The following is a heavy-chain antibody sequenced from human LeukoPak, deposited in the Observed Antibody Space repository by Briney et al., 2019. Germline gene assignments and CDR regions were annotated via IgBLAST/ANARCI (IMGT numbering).Heavy chain of an antibody. V-gene: IGHV3-11*04. J-gene: IGHJ4*02. CDR2: ISSSGSTI. CDR3: ARVRDWNYVRGHFDY. CDR1: RFTFSDYY. D-gene: IGHD3-10*02. Sequence: GGSLRLSCAASRFTFSDYYMSWIRQAPGKGLEWVSYISSSGSTIYYADSVKGRFTISRDNAKNSLYLQMNSLRAEDTAVYYCARVRDWNYVRGHFDYWGQGTLVTVSS.